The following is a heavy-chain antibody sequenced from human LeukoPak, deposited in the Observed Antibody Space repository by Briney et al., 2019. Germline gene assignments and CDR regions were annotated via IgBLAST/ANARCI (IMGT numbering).Heavy chain of an antibody. CDR2: ISAYNGNT. CDR1: GYTFTSYG. CDR3: ARDLYCTGGVCYSPRPFDY. Sequence: ASVKVSCKASGYTFTSYGISWVRQAPGQGLEWMGWISAYNGNTNYAQKLQGRVTMTTDTSTSTAYMEPRSLRSDDTAVYYCARDLYCTGGVCYSPRPFDYWGQGTLVTVSS. J-gene: IGHJ4*02. V-gene: IGHV1-18*01. D-gene: IGHD2-8*02.